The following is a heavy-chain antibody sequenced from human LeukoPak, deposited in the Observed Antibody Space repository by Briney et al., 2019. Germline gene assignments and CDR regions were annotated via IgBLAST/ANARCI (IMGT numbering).Heavy chain of an antibody. J-gene: IGHJ4*02. CDR1: GGSISSNNYY. CDR2: IYYSGST. Sequence: SETLSLTCTVSGGSISSNNYYWAWIRQPPGKGLDWIGTIYYSGSTFYNPSLKNRVTISIDTSKSHFSLKVYSLTAADTAVYYCARPNRRQFGEFDYWGQGTLVTVSS. CDR3: ARPNRRQFGEFDY. V-gene: IGHV4-39*02. D-gene: IGHD3-3*01.